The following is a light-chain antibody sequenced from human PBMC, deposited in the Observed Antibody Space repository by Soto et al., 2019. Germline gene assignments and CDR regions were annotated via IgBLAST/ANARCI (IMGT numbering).Light chain of an antibody. CDR2: AAS. CDR1: QAIRND. V-gene: IGKV1-17*01. Sequence: DIQMTQSPSSLSASVGDRVTITCRASQAIRNDLGWYQQKPAKAPKRLIYAASSLQSGVPSRFSGSGSGTEFTLTISSLQPEDSATYYCLQHHTYPRTFGQGTKVDIK. CDR3: LQHHTYPRT. J-gene: IGKJ1*01.